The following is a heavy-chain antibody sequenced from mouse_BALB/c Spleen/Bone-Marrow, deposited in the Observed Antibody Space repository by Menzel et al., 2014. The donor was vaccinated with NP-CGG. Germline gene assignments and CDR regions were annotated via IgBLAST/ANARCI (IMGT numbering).Heavy chain of an antibody. D-gene: IGHD2-14*01. CDR3: SRDYRYDTWFSY. Sequence: EVQLVESGPGLVKPSQSLSLTCTVTGYSITSDYAWNWIRQFPGNKLEWMGYISYSGFTSYNPSLKSRISITRDTSKNQFFLQLNSVTTEDTATYYCSRDYRYDTWFSYWGQGTLVTVS. CDR1: GYSITSDYA. CDR2: ISYSGFT. V-gene: IGHV3-2*02. J-gene: IGHJ3*01.